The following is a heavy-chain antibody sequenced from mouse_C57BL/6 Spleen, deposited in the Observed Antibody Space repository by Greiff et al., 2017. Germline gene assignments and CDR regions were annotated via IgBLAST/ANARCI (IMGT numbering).Heavy chain of an antibody. Sequence: QVQLQQPGAELVMPGASVKLSCKASGYTFTSYWMHWVKQRPGQGLEWIGEIDPSASYTNYNQKFKGKSTLTVDKSSSTAYMQLSSLTSEDSAVYYCARRGYYYGSSPYAMDYWGQGTSVTVSS. J-gene: IGHJ4*01. V-gene: IGHV1-69*01. D-gene: IGHD1-1*01. CDR1: GYTFTSYW. CDR2: IDPSASYT. CDR3: ARRGYYYGSSPYAMDY.